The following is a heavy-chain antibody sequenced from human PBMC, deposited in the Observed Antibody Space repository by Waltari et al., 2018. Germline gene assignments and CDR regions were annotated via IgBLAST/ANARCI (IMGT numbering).Heavy chain of an antibody. J-gene: IGHJ4*02. CDR2: SQGSGKT. V-gene: IGHV4-4*02. Sequence: QVQLQESGPRLVKPSGTLSLTCSVAGDSMSSNNWWSGVSQPPETGLEWIGQSQGSGKTTDNPSLAGRVTISIDTANNQLSLMVTSTTAADTAVYYCARDRGRGLYLDSWGQGTLVTVSP. D-gene: IGHD3-10*01. CDR1: GDSMSSNNW. CDR3: ARDRGRGLYLDS.